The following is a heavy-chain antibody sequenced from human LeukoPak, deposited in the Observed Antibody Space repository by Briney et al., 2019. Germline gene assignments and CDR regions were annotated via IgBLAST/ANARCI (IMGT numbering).Heavy chain of an antibody. Sequence: PGGSLRLSCAASGFTFSSYDMHWVRQAPGKGLEWVADIWYDGSNKYYADSAKGRFTISRDNSKNTLYLQLNSLRAEDTAVYYCARGAYGSGSHRGMDVWGQGTTVTVSS. V-gene: IGHV3-33*01. CDR1: GFTFSSYD. CDR3: ARGAYGSGSHRGMDV. J-gene: IGHJ6*02. CDR2: IWYDGSNK. D-gene: IGHD3-10*01.